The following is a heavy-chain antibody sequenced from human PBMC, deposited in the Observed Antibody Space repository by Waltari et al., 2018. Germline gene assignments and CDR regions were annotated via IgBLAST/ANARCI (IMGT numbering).Heavy chain of an antibody. CDR3: AQDPLPGPPDFFDY. J-gene: IGHJ4*02. CDR2: MCPDGGLS. Sequence: QVQLVESEGGVVQPGWSLTLACAASGCTFRTSVVHWVRRAPGTALKWLAVMCPDGGLSYYADSVKGRFTIARDNSRNTLFLQMNGLRPDDTAVYFCAQDPLPGPPDFFDYWGQGTLVSVSS. CDR1: GCTFRTSV. D-gene: IGHD1-1*01. V-gene: IGHV3-30*01.